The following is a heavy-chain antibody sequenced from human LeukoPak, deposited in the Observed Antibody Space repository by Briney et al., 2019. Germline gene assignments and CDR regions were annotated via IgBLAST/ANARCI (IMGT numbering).Heavy chain of an antibody. CDR2: ISVRGDTT. CDR1: GCPFSSYG. V-gene: IGHV3-23*01. J-gene: IGHJ4*02. D-gene: IGHD3-3*01. CDR3: ARKSTQYDFWSAYSL. Sequence: PGGSLRLSCAASGCPFSSYGMSWVRQAPGKGLEWVSGISVRGDTTYYADAVKGRFTISRDNSKNILYLQMNSLRAEETGVYYCARKSTQYDFWSAYSLWGQGTLVTVSS.